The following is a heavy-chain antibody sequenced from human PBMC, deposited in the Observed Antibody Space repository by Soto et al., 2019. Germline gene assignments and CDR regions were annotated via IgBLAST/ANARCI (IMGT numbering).Heavy chain of an antibody. CDR1: GFAFNNYG. V-gene: IGHV3-21*01. D-gene: IGHD2-2*01. J-gene: IGHJ4*02. CDR2: ISKSDYT. CDR3: AREDSIIIPAVSNF. Sequence: GGSLRLSCTVSGFAFNNYGINWVRQAPGQGLEWVSSISKSDYTYYSDSVKGRFTISRDNAKNSVSLQMNTLRVEDTAVYYCAREDSIIIPAVSNFWGQGTLVTVSS.